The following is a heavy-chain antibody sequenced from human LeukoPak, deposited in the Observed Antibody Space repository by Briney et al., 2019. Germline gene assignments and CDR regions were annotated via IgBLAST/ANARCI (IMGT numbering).Heavy chain of an antibody. CDR2: ISYDGSNK. Sequence: GGSLRLSCAASGFTFSSYAMHWVRQAPGKGLEWVAVISYDGSNKYYADSVKGRFTISRDNSKNTLYLQMNSLRAEDTAVYYCARDFTYGSGSYFYGMDVWGQGTTVTVSS. CDR1: GFTFSSYA. J-gene: IGHJ6*02. V-gene: IGHV3-30-3*01. D-gene: IGHD3-10*01. CDR3: ARDFTYGSGSYFYGMDV.